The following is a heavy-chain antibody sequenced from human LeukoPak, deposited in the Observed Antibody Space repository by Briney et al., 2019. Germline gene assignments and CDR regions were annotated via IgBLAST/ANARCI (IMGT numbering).Heavy chain of an antibody. CDR1: GGSISSYY. CDR2: IYTSGST. Sequence: SETLSLTCTVSGGSISSYYWSWIRQPAGKGLEWIGRIYTSGSTNYNPSLTRRVTMSVDTSKNQFSLKLSSVTAADTAVYYCAGRYNWNDEGWFDPWGQGTLVTVSS. CDR3: AGRYNWNDEGWFDP. V-gene: IGHV4-4*07. D-gene: IGHD1-1*01. J-gene: IGHJ5*02.